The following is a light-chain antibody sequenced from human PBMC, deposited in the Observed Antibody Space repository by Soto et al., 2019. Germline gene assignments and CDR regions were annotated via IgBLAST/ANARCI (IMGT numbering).Light chain of an antibody. J-gene: IGLJ1*01. CDR3: SSYTSSSIDYV. V-gene: IGLV2-14*01. CDR2: EVS. CDR1: SSDVGGYNY. Sequence: QSALTQPASVSGSPGRPITISCPGPSSDVGGYNYVSWYQQHPGKAPKLMIYEVSNRPSGVSNRFSGSKSGNTASLTISGLQAEDEADYYCSSYTSSSIDYVFGTGTKLTVL.